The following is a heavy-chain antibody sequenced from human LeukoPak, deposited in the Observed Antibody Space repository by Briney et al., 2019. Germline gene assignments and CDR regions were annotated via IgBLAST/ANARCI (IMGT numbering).Heavy chain of an antibody. V-gene: IGHV3-9*01. Sequence: GRSLRLSCAASGFTFDDYAMHWVRQAPGKGLEWVSGISWNSGSIGYADSVKGRFTISRDNAKNSLYLQMNSLRAEDTAVYYCAKENSGYDPLDYWGQGTLVTVSS. CDR1: GFTFDDYA. J-gene: IGHJ4*02. CDR2: ISWNSGSI. CDR3: AKENSGYDPLDY. D-gene: IGHD5-12*01.